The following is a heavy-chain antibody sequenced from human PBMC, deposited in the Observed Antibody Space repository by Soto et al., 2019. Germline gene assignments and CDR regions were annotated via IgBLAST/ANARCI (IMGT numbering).Heavy chain of an antibody. Sequence: QVQLVQSGAEVKKPGSSVKVSCKASGGTFSSYTISWVRQAPGQGLEWMGRIIPILGIANYAQKFQGRVTITADKSTSTACMELSSLRSEDTAVYYCAGTEGIAAAGAGYGMDVWGQGTTVTVSS. CDR2: IIPILGIA. D-gene: IGHD6-13*01. CDR3: AGTEGIAAAGAGYGMDV. V-gene: IGHV1-69*02. J-gene: IGHJ6*02. CDR1: GGTFSSYT.